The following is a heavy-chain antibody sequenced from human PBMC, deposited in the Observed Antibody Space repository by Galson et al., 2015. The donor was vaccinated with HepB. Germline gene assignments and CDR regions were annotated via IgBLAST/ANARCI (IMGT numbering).Heavy chain of an antibody. CDR2: ISTNEATT. CDR1: GSSFSSYT. J-gene: IGHJ3*02. V-gene: IGHV3-48*04. D-gene: IGHD4/OR15-4a*01. CDR3: ATTKFGSGAYWTFAI. Sequence: SLRLSCAASGSSFSSYTMNWVRQTPGKGLQWVPYISTNEATTHYADSVKGRFTIARDNAKNTMWLQMNSLRAEDTAVYYCATTKFGSGAYWTFAIWGRGTLVAVSS.